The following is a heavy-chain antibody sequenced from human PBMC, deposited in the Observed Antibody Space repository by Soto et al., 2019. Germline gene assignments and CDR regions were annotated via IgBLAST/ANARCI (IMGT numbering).Heavy chain of an antibody. CDR2: IIPIFGTA. CDR1: GGTFSSYA. D-gene: IGHD2-8*01. Sequence: SVKVSCKASGGTFSSYAISWVLQAPGQGLEWMGGIIPIFGTANYAQKFQGRVTITADESTSTAYMELSSLRSEDTAVYYCARDHRQGYCTNGVCYSVGGGDYYYYGMNVWGQRTKVTVS. J-gene: IGHJ6*02. CDR3: ARDHRQGYCTNGVCYSVGGGDYYYYGMNV. V-gene: IGHV1-69*13.